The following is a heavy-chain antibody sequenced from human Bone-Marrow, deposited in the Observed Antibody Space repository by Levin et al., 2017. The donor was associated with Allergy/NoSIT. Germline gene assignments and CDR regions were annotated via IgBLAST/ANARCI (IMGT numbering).Heavy chain of an antibody. CDR2: IIPNLRIT. CDR3: ATESRLGVSRNYLDF. CDR1: GHSFTSSR. J-gene: IGHJ4*02. V-gene: IGHV1-69*04. D-gene: IGHD3-16*01. Sequence: SVKVSCKASGHSFTSSRISWVRQAPGRGLEWMGRIIPNLRITNYAQNFQDRLTITADKSTNTIYMELTSLRSDDTAVFYCATESRLGVSRNYLDFWGQGTLVTVSS.